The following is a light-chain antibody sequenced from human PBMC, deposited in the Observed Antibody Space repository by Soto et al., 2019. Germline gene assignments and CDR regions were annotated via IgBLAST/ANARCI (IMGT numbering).Light chain of an antibody. CDR3: QSYDSSLSGCYV. J-gene: IGLJ1*01. CDR1: SSNIGAGYD. V-gene: IGLV1-40*01. Sequence: QSVLTQPPSVSGAPGQRVTISCPGSSSNIGAGYDVHWYQQLPGTAPKLLIYGNSNRPSGVPDRFSGSKSGTSASLAITGLRAEDEADYYCQSYDSSLSGCYVFGTGTKVTVL. CDR2: GNS.